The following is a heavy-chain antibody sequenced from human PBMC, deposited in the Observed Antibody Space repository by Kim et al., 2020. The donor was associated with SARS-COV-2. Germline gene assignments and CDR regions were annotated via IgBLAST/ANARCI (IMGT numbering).Heavy chain of an antibody. CDR2: INPYSGDT. CDR3: ARSEHFWSGLYLDY. J-gene: IGHJ4*02. Sequence: ASVKVSCKASGYTFTDYYIHWVRQAPGQGLEWMGWINPYSGDTNYAQKFQGRVTMTRDTSISTPYVELSSLRSDDTALYYCARSEHFWSGLYLDYWRQGT. D-gene: IGHD3-3*01. V-gene: IGHV1-2*02. CDR1: GYTFTDYY.